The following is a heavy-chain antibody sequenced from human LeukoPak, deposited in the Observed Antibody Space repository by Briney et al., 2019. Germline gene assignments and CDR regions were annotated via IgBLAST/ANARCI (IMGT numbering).Heavy chain of an antibody. V-gene: IGHV7-4-1*02. CDR2: INTNTGNP. Sequence: ASVKVSCKASGYTFTGYYMHWVRQAPGQGLEWMGWINTNTGNPTYAQGFTGRFVFSLDTSVSTAYLQISSLKAEDTAVYYCARDLYCSGGSCYSSGDYWGQGTLVTVSS. J-gene: IGHJ4*02. CDR3: ARDLYCSGGSCYSSGDY. CDR1: GYTFTGYY. D-gene: IGHD2-15*01.